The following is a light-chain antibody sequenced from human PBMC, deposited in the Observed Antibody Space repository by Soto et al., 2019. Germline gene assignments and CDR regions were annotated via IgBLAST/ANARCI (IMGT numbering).Light chain of an antibody. CDR2: GAS. V-gene: IGKV3-20*01. CDR1: QSVSSSY. Sequence: RVMTQSPVSLSVSPGERVTLSCRASQSVSSSYLAWYQQKPGQAPRLLIYGASSRATGIPDRFSGSGSGTDFTLTISRLEPEDFAVYYCQQYGSSPRTFGQGTKLEIK. J-gene: IGKJ2*01. CDR3: QQYGSSPRT.